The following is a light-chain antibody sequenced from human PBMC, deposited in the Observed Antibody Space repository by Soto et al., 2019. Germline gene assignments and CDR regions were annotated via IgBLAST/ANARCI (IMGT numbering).Light chain of an antibody. V-gene: IGKV1-9*01. CDR1: QGISNY. Sequence: NELTQFPSLLSSSFRVRVTITRRASQGISNYLAWYQQKQGKAPKLLIYDASSLESGVPSRFSGSVSGTECTITISSLQPDDCSTYYCQQSNSYSGTFGQGTKVDIK. CDR3: QQSNSYSGT. J-gene: IGKJ1*01. CDR2: DAS.